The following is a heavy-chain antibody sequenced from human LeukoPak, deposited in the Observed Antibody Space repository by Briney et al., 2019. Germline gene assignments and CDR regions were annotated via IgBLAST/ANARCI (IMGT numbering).Heavy chain of an antibody. CDR1: GYTFTGYY. J-gene: IGHJ4*02. CDR3: ARGERHLGNIAARRRPFDY. V-gene: IGHV1-2*02. D-gene: IGHD6-6*01. CDR2: INPNSGGT. Sequence: ASVKVSCKASGYTFTGYYMHWVRQAPGQGLEWMGWINPNSGGTNYAQKFQGRVTMTRDTSISTAYMELSRLRSDDTAGYYCARGERHLGNIAARRRPFDYWGQGTLVTVSS.